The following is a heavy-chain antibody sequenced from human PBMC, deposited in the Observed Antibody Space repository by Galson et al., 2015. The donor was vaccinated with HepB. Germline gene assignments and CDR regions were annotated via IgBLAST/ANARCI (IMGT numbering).Heavy chain of an antibody. CDR3: AREREEARIQLWLHY. CDR2: INPSGGST. D-gene: IGHD5-18*01. Sequence: SVKVSCKASGYTFTSYYMHWVRQAPGQGLEWMGVINPSGGSTSYAQKLQGRVTMTRDTSTSTVYMELSSLRSDDTAAYYCAREREEARIQLWLHYWGQGTLVTVSS. CDR1: GYTFTSYY. J-gene: IGHJ4*02. V-gene: IGHV1-46*04.